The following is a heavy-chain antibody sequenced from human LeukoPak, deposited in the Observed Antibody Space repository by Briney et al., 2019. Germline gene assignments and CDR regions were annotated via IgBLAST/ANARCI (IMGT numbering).Heavy chain of an antibody. CDR2: ISGSGGGT. J-gene: IGHJ4*02. V-gene: IGHV3-23*01. Sequence: GGSQRLSCAASGFTFSSYAMSWVRQAPGKGLEWVSVISGSGGGTYYADTVKGRFTISRDNSKNTLFLQMNSLRAEDTAVYYCAKGGRYCSSTSCYISHWGQGTLVTVSS. CDR3: AKGGRYCSSTSCYISH. CDR1: GFTFSSYA. D-gene: IGHD2-2*01.